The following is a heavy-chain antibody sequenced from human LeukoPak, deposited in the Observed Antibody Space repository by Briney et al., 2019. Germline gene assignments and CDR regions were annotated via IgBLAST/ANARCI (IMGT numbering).Heavy chain of an antibody. D-gene: IGHD3-9*01. CDR1: GGSISSGGYY. J-gene: IGHJ5*02. CDR3: ARGSEYFGWFDP. Sequence: SQALSLTCTVSGGSISSGGYYWSWIRQHPGKGLEWIGYIYYSGSTYYNPSLKSRVTISVDTSKNQFSLKLSSVTAADTAVYYCARGSEYFGWFDPWGQGTLVTVSS. CDR2: IYYSGST. V-gene: IGHV4-31*03.